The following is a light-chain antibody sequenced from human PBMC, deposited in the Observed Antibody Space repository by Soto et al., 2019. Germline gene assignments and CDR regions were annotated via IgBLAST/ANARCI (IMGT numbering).Light chain of an antibody. V-gene: IGKV3-15*01. CDR1: QSLRSSY. CDR2: GAS. CDR3: QQYDNLPLT. J-gene: IGKJ3*01. Sequence: EVVLTQSPNTLSLSPGERATLSCWASQSLRSSYLAWYQRKPGQAPRLLIFGASSRATGVPARFSGSGSGTEFTLTINSLQSEDFAVYFCQQYDNLPLTFGPGTKVDIK.